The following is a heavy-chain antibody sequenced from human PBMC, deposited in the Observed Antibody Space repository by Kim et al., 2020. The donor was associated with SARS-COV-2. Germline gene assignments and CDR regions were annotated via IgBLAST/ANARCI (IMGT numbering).Heavy chain of an antibody. Sequence: ASVKVSCKPSGYTFATYAIHWVRQAPGQRLEFMGWINAGNGDTGSSQKFQGRVTLSRDSSARTVYMELSSLGSEETAVYYCVRSGLGYGMDVWGHGTTVT. J-gene: IGHJ6*02. CDR2: INAGNGDT. CDR3: VRSGLGYGMDV. D-gene: IGHD1-26*01. V-gene: IGHV1-3*01. CDR1: GYTFATYA.